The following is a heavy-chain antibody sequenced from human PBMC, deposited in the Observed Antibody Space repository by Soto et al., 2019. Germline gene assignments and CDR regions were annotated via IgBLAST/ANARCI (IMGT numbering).Heavy chain of an antibody. CDR3: AWGGDCARD. J-gene: IGHJ4*02. Sequence: QVQLVESGGGVVQPGRSLRLSCAASGFTFSSYGMHWVRQAPGKGLEWVAVISCDGSNKYYADSVKGRFTISRDNSKNTLYLQMNSLRAEDTAVYYCAWGGDCARDWGQGTLVTVSS. V-gene: IGHV3-30*03. CDR2: ISCDGSNK. CDR1: GFTFSSYG. D-gene: IGHD2-21*02.